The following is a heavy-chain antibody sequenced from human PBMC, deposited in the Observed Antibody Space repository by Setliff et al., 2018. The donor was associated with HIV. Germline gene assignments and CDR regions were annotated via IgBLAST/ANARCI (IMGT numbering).Heavy chain of an antibody. CDR1: GYTFTSYY. J-gene: IGHJ6*03. Sequence: ASVKVSCKASGYTFTSYYIHWVRQATGQGLEWMGWMNPDSGNTGSAQNCQGRLTITWNTSISTAYMELGSLGFDDTAVYFCARTRSGGSSVYYYYYMDVWGQGTAVTVSS. CDR2: MNPDSGNT. V-gene: IGHV1-8*03. CDR3: ARTRSGGSSVYYYYYMDV. D-gene: IGHD2-15*01.